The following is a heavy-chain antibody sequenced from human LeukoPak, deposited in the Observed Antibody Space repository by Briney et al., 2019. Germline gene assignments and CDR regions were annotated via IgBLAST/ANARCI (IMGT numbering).Heavy chain of an antibody. J-gene: IGHJ3*02. CDR1: GFTFSTYG. V-gene: IGHV3-33*06. Sequence: PGRSPRPSCAASGFTFSTYGMRWVRQAPGKGLEWVAVIWSDGTNRFYADSVKGRFTFSRDNSKNTLSLQMNSLRAEDTAVYYCVKERGPFDAFDIWGHGTMVTVSS. CDR2: IWSDGTNR. CDR3: VKERGPFDAFDI.